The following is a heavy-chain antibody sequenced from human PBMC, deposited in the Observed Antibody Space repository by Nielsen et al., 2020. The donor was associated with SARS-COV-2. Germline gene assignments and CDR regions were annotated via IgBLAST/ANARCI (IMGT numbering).Heavy chain of an antibody. D-gene: IGHD6-13*01. CDR2: IGGNGRNI. Sequence: GESLKISCAASGSPFSSYEMNWVRQAPGKALEWLSYIGGNGRNIFYADSVKGRFTISRDDSKNTAYLQMNSLKTEDTAVYFCTRVNPISDSWFDAFDIWGQGTMVTVSS. CDR3: TRVNPISDSWFDAFDI. CDR1: GSPFSSYE. J-gene: IGHJ3*02. V-gene: IGHV3-48*03.